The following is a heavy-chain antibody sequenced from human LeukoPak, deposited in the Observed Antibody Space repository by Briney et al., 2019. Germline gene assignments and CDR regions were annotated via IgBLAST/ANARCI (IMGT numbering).Heavy chain of an antibody. Sequence: ASVKVSCKASGYTFTSYGISWVRQAPGQGLEWMGWISAYNGNTNYAQKLQGRVTMTTDTSTSTAYMELRSLRSDDTAVYYCARGTTLTITIFGEVHSGPYGMDVWGQGTTVTVSS. CDR1: GYTFTSYG. D-gene: IGHD3-3*01. V-gene: IGHV1-18*01. CDR3: ARGTTLTITIFGEVHSGPYGMDV. CDR2: ISAYNGNT. J-gene: IGHJ6*02.